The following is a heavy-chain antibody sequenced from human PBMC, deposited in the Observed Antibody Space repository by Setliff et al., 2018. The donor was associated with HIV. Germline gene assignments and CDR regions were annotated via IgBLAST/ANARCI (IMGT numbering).Heavy chain of an antibody. CDR3: VRGIVGASVFNY. J-gene: IGHJ4*02. V-gene: IGHV3-74*01. D-gene: IGHD1-26*01. CDR2: ISPDGSVI. Sequence: PGGSLRLSCAASGFTFSSNGMHWVRQAPGKGLVWVSRISPDGSVINYAGSVKGRFTISRNNAKNTLYLQMNRLRAEDTAVYYCVRGIVGASVFNYWGQGTQVTVSS. CDR1: GFTFSSNG.